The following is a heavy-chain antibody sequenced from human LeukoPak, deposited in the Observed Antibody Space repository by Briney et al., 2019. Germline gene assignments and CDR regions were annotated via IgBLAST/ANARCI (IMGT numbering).Heavy chain of an antibody. J-gene: IGHJ3*02. D-gene: IGHD3-22*01. Sequence: SVKVSCKASGYTFSIYDINWVRQAPGQGLEWMGGIIPIFGTANYAQKFQGRVTITADKSTSTAYMELSSLRSEDTAVYYCARGIVVVPHDAFDIWGQGTMVTVSS. CDR1: GYTFSIYD. CDR2: IIPIFGTA. CDR3: ARGIVVVPHDAFDI. V-gene: IGHV1-69*06.